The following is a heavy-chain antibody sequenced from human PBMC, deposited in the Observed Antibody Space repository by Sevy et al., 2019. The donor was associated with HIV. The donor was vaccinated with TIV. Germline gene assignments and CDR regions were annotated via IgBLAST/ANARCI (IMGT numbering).Heavy chain of an antibody. D-gene: IGHD1-26*01. Sequence: GGSLRLSCAASGFTFSPYWMTWVRQAPGKGLEWVANIRPDGCDKYYVDSVKGRFTISRDNAKNSLYLQMNSLRADDTAMYYCARGVGLDCWGQGAVVTVSS. V-gene: IGHV3-7*02. J-gene: IGHJ4*02. CDR2: IRPDGCDK. CDR3: ARGVGLDC. CDR1: GFTFSPYW.